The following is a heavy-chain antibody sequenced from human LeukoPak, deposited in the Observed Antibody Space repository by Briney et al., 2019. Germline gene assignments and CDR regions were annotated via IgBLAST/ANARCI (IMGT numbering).Heavy chain of an antibody. V-gene: IGHV3-23*01. J-gene: IGHJ4*02. CDR3: AKGTYYYDSSPASPLDY. CDR2: ISGSGGST. D-gene: IGHD3-22*01. CDR1: GFTFSSYA. Sequence: PGGSLRLSCAASGFTFSSYAMSWVRQAPGKGLEWVSAISGSGGSTYYADSVKGRFTISRDNSKNTLYLQMNSLRAEDTAVYYCAKGTYYYDSSPASPLDYWGQGTLVTVSS.